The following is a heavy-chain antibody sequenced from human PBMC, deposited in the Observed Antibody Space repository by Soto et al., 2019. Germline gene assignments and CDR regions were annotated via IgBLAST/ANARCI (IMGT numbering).Heavy chain of an antibody. V-gene: IGHV3-48*03. CDR3: ARDQTHYFDTSGYPLPLFDY. Sequence: EVQLVESGGGLVQPGGSLRLSCAASGFTFSSYEMNWVRQAPGKGLEWVSYISITGSTIYYADSVKGRFTISRDNAKNSLYLHMNSLRAEDTAVYYCARDQTHYFDTSGYPLPLFDYWGQGTLVTVSS. CDR1: GFTFSSYE. D-gene: IGHD3-22*01. CDR2: ISITGSTI. J-gene: IGHJ4*02.